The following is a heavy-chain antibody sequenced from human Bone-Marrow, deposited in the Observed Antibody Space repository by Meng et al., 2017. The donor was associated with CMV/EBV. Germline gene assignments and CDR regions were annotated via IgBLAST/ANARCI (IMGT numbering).Heavy chain of an antibody. V-gene: IGHV1-2*02. D-gene: IGHD2/OR15-2a*01. Sequence: ASVKVSCKTSEYNFNAYYIHWVRQAPGQGLEWMGWINPKSYDTKYAEKFQGRVTMTRDTSIDTAYMDLSSLTPDDTAMYYCVRVSVSRRSLPFYFYAMDVWGQGTTVTVYS. CDR3: VRVSVSRRSLPFYFYAMDV. CDR1: EYNFNAYY. CDR2: INPKSYDT. J-gene: IGHJ6*02.